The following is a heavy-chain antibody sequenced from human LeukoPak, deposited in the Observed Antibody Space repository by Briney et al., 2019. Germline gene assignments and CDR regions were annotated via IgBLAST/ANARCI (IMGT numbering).Heavy chain of an antibody. CDR1: GFTFDDYA. CDR2: ISWNSGSI. J-gene: IGHJ4*02. Sequence: GRSLRLSCAASGFTFDDYAMHWVRQAPGKGLEWVSGISWNSGSIGYADSVKGRFTISRDNAKNSLYLQMNSLRAEDTALYCCAKDMTYYYDSSGYIVYWGQGTLVTVSS. D-gene: IGHD3-22*01. V-gene: IGHV3-9*01. CDR3: AKDMTYYYDSSGYIVY.